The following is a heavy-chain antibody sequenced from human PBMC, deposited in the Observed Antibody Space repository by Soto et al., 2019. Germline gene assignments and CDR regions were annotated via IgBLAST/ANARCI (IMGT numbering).Heavy chain of an antibody. Sequence: EVLLVESGGGLVQPGGSLRLSCAASGFTFSSYSMNWVRQAPGKGLEWVSYISSSSSTIYYADSVKGRFTISRDNAKNSLYLQMNSLRAEDTPVSYCAREGALLNWFAPWGQGTLVTVSS. J-gene: IGHJ5*02. CDR3: AREGALLNWFAP. V-gene: IGHV3-48*01. D-gene: IGHD2-21*01. CDR1: GFTFSSYS. CDR2: ISSSSSTI.